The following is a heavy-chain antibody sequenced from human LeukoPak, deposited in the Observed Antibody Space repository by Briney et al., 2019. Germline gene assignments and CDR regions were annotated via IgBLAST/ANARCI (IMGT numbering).Heavy chain of an antibody. CDR3: AREQYYGSGSFDY. CDR2: IKEDGGAK. CDR1: GFTFSNYW. D-gene: IGHD3-10*01. V-gene: IGHV3-7*01. J-gene: IGHJ4*02. Sequence: PGGSLRLSCAASGFTFSNYWMSWVRQAPGKGLEWVANIKEDGGAKNYVDSVKGRFTISRDNSKNTLYLQMNSLRAEDTAVYYCAREQYYGSGSFDYWGQGTLVTVSS.